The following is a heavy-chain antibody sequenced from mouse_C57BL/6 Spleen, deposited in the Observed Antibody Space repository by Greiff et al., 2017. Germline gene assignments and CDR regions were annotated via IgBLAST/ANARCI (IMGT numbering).Heavy chain of an antibody. J-gene: IGHJ4*01. Sequence: VQLQQPGAELVKPGASVKVSCKASGYTFTSYWMHWVKQRPGQGLEWIGRIHPSDSDTNYNQKFKGKATLTVDKSSSTAYMQLSSLTSEDSAVYYCAIHTTVVNAMDYWGQGTSVTVSS. CDR3: AIHTTVVNAMDY. D-gene: IGHD1-1*01. V-gene: IGHV1-74*01. CDR2: IHPSDSDT. CDR1: GYTFTSYW.